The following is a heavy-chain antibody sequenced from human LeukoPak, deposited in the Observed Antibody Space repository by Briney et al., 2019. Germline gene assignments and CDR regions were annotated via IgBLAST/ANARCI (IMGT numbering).Heavy chain of an antibody. J-gene: IGHJ4*02. D-gene: IGHD3-10*01. V-gene: IGHV3-30-3*01. Sequence: PGGSLRLSCAASGFTFSSYAMHWVRQAPGKGLEWVAVISYDGSNKYYADSVKGRFTISRDNSKNTLYLQMNSLRAEDTAVYYCARDWNPVYYGSGSYIFDYWGQGTLVTVSS. CDR1: GFTFSSYA. CDR3: ARDWNPVYYGSGSYIFDY. CDR2: ISYDGSNK.